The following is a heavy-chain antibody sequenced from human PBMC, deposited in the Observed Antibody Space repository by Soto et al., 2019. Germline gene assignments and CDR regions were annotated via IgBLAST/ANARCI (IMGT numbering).Heavy chain of an antibody. J-gene: IGHJ4*02. Sequence: GSLSLSCAASGFTFSSYGMHWVRQAPGKGLEWVSYISGSGSTIYYADSVKGRFTISRDNAKKSLYLQMNSLRAEDTAVYFCAREYPYFDYWGQGALVTVSS. CDR2: ISGSGSTI. D-gene: IGHD2-2*02. CDR3: AREYPYFDY. V-gene: IGHV3-48*04. CDR1: GFTFSSYG.